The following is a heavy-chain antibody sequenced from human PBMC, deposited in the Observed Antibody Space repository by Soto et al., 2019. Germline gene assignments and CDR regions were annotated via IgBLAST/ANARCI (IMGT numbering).Heavy chain of an antibody. J-gene: IGHJ4*02. CDR2: ISDSGNST. D-gene: IGHD4-17*01. Sequence: PEGSLRLSCAASGFTFSNYAMSWVRQAPGKGLEWVSTISDSGNSTYSADSVKGRFTISRDNSKNTLYLQMNSLRAEDTAVYYCASDRYGDPLWCQDDFDDGRQVTLVAVST. V-gene: IGHV3-23*01. CDR1: GFTFSNYA. CDR3: ASDRYGDPLWCQDDFDD.